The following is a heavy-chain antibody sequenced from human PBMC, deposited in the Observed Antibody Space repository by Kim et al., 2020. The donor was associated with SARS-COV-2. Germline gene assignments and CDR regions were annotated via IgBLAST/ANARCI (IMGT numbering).Heavy chain of an antibody. J-gene: IGHJ4*02. D-gene: IGHD2-15*01. V-gene: IGHV3-66*01. CDR2: IYTSGTT. CDR3: ARGGRGPYFFDC. CDR1: SFTVSSNY. Sequence: GGSLRLSCSSSSFTVSSNYMAWVRLAPGKGLEWVSFIYTSGTTHYADSVKERFTISRDNSKNTVFLQMSGLRAEDTAIYYCARGGRGPYFFDCWGQGTLVTVSS.